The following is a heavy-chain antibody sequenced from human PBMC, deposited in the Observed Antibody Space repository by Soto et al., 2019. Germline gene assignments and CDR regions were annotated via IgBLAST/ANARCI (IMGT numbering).Heavy chain of an antibody. Sequence: SETLSLTCAVYGASLGGFHWTWLRQAPGKGLEWIGELIHGGSTNYNPSLKSRVSFSLDTSKNQFSLHLMSVTAADTAVYYCARSPLGYDYVRQTWREVGDSFDIWGRGTMVTVSS. CDR2: LIHGGST. D-gene: IGHD3-16*01. CDR1: GASLGGFH. J-gene: IGHJ3*02. CDR3: ARSPLGYDYVRQTWREVGDSFDI. V-gene: IGHV4-34*12.